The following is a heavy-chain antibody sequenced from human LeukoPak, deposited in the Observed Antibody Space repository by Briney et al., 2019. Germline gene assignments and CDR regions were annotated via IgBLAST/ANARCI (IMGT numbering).Heavy chain of an antibody. D-gene: IGHD1-1*01. CDR3: AKDSVGTPGY. CDR1: GFTFSSYE. J-gene: IGHJ4*02. CDR2: ISSSGSTI. Sequence: GGSLRLSCAASGFTFSSYEMNWVRQAPGKGLEWVSYISSSGSTIYYADSVKGRFTISRDNSKNTLYLQMNSLRAEDTAVYYCAKDSVGTPGYWGQGTLVTVSS. V-gene: IGHV3-48*03.